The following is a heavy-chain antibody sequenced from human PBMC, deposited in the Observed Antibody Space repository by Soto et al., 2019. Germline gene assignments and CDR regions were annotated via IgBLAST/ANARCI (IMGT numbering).Heavy chain of an antibody. D-gene: IGHD3-10*01. CDR2: IYPGDSHT. Sequence: GESLKISCKGSGYSFTSYWIAWVRQMPGKGLEWMGIIYPGDSHTRYSPSFQGQVTISADKSKSTLYLQMNSLRTEDTAVYYCPRDGIERGSGSFATHWGQGTQVTVSS. J-gene: IGHJ4*02. CDR3: PRDGIERGSGSFATH. V-gene: IGHV5-51*01. CDR1: GYSFTSYW.